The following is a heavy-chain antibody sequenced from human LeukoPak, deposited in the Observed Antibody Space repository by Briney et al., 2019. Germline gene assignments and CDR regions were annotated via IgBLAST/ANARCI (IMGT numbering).Heavy chain of an antibody. CDR3: ARSADRCSSATCYPLI. CDR2: ISGSGGST. D-gene: IGHD2-2*01. V-gene: IGHV3-23*01. CDR1: GFTFSSYA. Sequence: GGSLRLSCAASGFTFSSYAMSWVRQAPGKGLEWVSAISGSGGSTYYADSVKGRFTISRDNSKNTLYPQMNSLRAEDTAVYYCARSADRCSSATCYPLIWGQGTLVTVSS. J-gene: IGHJ4*02.